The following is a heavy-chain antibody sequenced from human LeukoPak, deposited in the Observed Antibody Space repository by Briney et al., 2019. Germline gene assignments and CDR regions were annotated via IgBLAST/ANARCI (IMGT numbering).Heavy chain of an antibody. V-gene: IGHV3-43*02. CDR1: GFTLRDYA. J-gene: IGHJ4*02. CDR3: TKGLRSGTYYNIFDY. Sequence: PGGSQRLSCAASGFTLRDYAIHWVRQAPGKGQEWVSLSLINNDGHKTYDADSVKGRFTISRDNSRNSLYLQMNSLTIEDTALYFCTKGLRSGTYYNIFDYWSQGTLVTVS. D-gene: IGHD3-10*01. CDR2: INNDGHKT.